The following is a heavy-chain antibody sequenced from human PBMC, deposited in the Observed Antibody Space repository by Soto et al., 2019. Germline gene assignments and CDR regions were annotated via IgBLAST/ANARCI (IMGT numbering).Heavy chain of an antibody. V-gene: IGHV5-51*01. D-gene: IGHD3-10*01. J-gene: IGHJ6*03. CDR2: IYPGDSDT. CDR1: GYSFTSYW. CDR3: ARGAPCLWFGELCYYYMDV. Sequence: PGESLKISCKGSGYSFTSYWIGWVRQMPGKGLEWMGIIYPGDSDTRYSPSFQGQVTISADKSISTAYLQWSSLKASDTAMYYCARGAPCLWFGELCYYYMDVWGKGTTVTVSS.